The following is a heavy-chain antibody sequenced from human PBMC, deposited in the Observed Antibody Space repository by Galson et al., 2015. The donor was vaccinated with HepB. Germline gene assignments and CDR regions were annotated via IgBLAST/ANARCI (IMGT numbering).Heavy chain of an antibody. D-gene: IGHD3-22*01. CDR3: AKDRYYYDSSGSYYFDY. CDR1: GLPFRSYG. CDR2: IRHAVSNK. Sequence: SLRLLCAASGLPFRSYGMHGVPQAPATGLEWVAFIRHAVSNKDYSDSVKRRFTISRDNSKNTLYLQMNSLRAEDTAVYYCAKDRYYYDSSGSYYFDYWGQGTLVTVSS. V-gene: IGHV3-30*02. J-gene: IGHJ4*02.